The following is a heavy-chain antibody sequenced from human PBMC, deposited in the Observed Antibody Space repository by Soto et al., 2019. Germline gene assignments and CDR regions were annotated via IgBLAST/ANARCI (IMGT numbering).Heavy chain of an antibody. V-gene: IGHV4-61*01. Sequence: SETLSLTCTVSVGSVSSGSYYWSWIRQPPGKGLEWIGYIYYSGSTNYNPSLKSRVTISVDTSKNQFSLKLSSVTAADTAVYYCARDREYSSGWYWGHYFDYWGEGTLVTVSS. CDR1: VGSVSSGSYY. J-gene: IGHJ4*02. CDR3: ARDREYSSGWYWGHYFDY. D-gene: IGHD6-19*01. CDR2: IYYSGST.